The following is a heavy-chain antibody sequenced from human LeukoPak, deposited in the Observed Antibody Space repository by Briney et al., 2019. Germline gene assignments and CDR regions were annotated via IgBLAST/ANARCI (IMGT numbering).Heavy chain of an antibody. CDR3: ARASHYYYYYMDV. CDR2: IIPIFGTA. J-gene: IGHJ6*03. Sequence: ASVKVSCKASGYTFNGYYKHWVRQAPGQGLEWMGGIIPIFGTANYAQKFQGRVTITADESTSTAYMELSSLRSEDTAVYYCARASHYYYYYMDVWGKGTTVTISS. CDR1: GYTFNGYY. V-gene: IGHV1-69*13.